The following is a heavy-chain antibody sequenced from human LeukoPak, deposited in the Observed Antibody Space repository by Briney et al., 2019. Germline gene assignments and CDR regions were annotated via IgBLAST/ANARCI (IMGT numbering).Heavy chain of an antibody. CDR1: GFTFSNYT. V-gene: IGHV3-21*01. CDR2: ISTSSTYI. J-gene: IGHJ4*02. Sequence: GGSLRLSCAASGFTFSNYTMNWVRQAPGKGLEWVSSISTSSTYIYYADSVKGRFTISRDNAKNSLYLQMNSLRAEDTAVYYCARDGYSSSWYYFDYWGQGTLVTVSS. CDR3: ARDGYSSSWYYFDY. D-gene: IGHD6-13*01.